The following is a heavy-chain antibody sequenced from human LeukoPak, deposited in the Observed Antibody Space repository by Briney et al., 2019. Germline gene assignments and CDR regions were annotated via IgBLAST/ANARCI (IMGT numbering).Heavy chain of an antibody. Sequence: SETLSLTCTVSGGSISSSSYYWGWIRQPPGMGLEWIVSIYYSGSTYYNPSLKSRVTISVDTSKNQFSLKLSSVTAADTAVYYCARDPRLHDSSGYIRRGAFDIWGQGTMVTVSS. CDR3: ARDPRLHDSSGYIRRGAFDI. V-gene: IGHV4-39*07. D-gene: IGHD3-22*01. CDR2: IYYSGST. CDR1: GGSISSSSYY. J-gene: IGHJ3*02.